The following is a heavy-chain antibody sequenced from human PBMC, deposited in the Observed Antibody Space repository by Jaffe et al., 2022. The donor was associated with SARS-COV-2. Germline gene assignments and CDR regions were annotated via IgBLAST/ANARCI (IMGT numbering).Heavy chain of an antibody. V-gene: IGHV4-61*02. Sequence: QVQLQESGPGLVKPSQTLSLTCTVSGGSISSGSYYWSWIRQPAGKGLEWIGRIYTSGSTNYNPSLKSRVTISVDTSKNQFSLKLSSVTAADTAVYYCARAPGIAVAGTEGGAFDIWGQGTMVTVSS. CDR3: ARAPGIAVAGTEGGAFDI. CDR1: GGSISSGSYY. D-gene: IGHD6-19*01. J-gene: IGHJ3*02. CDR2: IYTSGST.